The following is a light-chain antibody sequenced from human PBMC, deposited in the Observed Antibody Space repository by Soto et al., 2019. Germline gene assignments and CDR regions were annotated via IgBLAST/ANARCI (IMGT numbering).Light chain of an antibody. Sequence: EIVLTQSPGTLSLSPGERATLSCRASQSVRSTDLAGYQQKPGQAPRLLIYGASGRATGIPDRFSGSGSGTDFTLAITGLEPEDFAVYYCQHYGRSLWTFGQGTRVEI. CDR2: GAS. V-gene: IGKV3-20*01. J-gene: IGKJ1*01. CDR3: QHYGRSLWT. CDR1: QSVRSTD.